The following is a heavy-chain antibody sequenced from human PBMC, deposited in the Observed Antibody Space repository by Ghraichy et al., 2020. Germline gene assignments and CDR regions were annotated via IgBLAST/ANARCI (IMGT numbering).Heavy chain of an antibody. CDR1: GYTFTSYA. Sequence: ASVKVSCKASGYTFTSYAMHWVRQAPGQRLEWMGWINAGNGNTKYSQKFQGRVTITRDTSASTAYMELSNLRSEDTAVYYCARDGIQLWTTLYNWFDPWGQGTLVTVSS. CDR2: INAGNGNT. CDR3: ARDGIQLWTTLYNWFDP. J-gene: IGHJ5*02. V-gene: IGHV1-3*01. D-gene: IGHD5-18*01.